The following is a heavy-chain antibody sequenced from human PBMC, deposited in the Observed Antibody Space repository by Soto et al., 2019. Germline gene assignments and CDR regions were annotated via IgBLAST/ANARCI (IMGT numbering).Heavy chain of an antibody. CDR2: IIPVFGTA. V-gene: IGHV1-69*06. D-gene: IGHD3-9*01. CDR1: GGTFISYA. CDR3: ARGRVTTYLTAFDD. J-gene: IGHJ4*02. Sequence: QVQLVQSGAEVKKPGSSVKLSCKVSGGTFISYAISWVRQAPGRGLEWMGGIIPVFGTANYTQQFQGRVTITAVTSSSTAYMEMSSLRYEDTDFSYCARGRVTTYLTAFDDWGQGTLVTVSS.